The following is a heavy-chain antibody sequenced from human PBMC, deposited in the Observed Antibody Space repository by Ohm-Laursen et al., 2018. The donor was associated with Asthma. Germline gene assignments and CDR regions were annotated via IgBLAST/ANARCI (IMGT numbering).Heavy chain of an antibody. V-gene: IGHV4-34*09. CDR1: GGSFSDYY. CDR2: INHSGST. CDR3: AREATVITRYFDS. D-gene: IGHD4-23*01. Sequence: TLSLTCALYGGSFSDYYWSWIRQPPGKGLEWIGEINHSGSTNYNPSLKSRVSISVDTSKNQFSLRVSSVTAADTAVYYCAREATVITRYFDSWGQGILVTVSS. J-gene: IGHJ4*02.